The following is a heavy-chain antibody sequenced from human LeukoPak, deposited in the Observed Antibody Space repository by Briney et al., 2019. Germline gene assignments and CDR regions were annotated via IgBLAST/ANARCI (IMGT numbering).Heavy chain of an antibody. J-gene: IGHJ4*02. Sequence: PGGSLRLSCAASGFTFNNYAMTWVRQAPGKGLEWVSVIGGSTGNTYYADSVKGRFTISRDNSKNTLYLEMNSLRAEDTAVYYCAKDFHSSSWPYYFDYWGQGTLVTVSS. CDR1: GFTFNNYA. D-gene: IGHD6-13*01. CDR2: IGGSTGNT. V-gene: IGHV3-23*01. CDR3: AKDFHSSSWPYYFDY.